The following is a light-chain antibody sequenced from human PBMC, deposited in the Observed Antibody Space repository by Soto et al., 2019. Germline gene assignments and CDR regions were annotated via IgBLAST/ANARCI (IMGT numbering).Light chain of an antibody. CDR2: GSS. CDR1: QSVSSN. Sequence: EIVMTQSPATLSVSPGERATLSCRASQSVSSNLAWYQQKPGQAPRLLIYGSSTRATGIPARFSGSGSGTEFTLTISSLQSEDFAVYYCQQYNNSPFTFGGGTKVEIK. V-gene: IGKV3-15*01. CDR3: QQYNNSPFT. J-gene: IGKJ4*01.